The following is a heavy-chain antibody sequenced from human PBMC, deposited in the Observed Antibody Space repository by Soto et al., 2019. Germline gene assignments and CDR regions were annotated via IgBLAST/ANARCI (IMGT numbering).Heavy chain of an antibody. CDR3: ARDSGITIFGVAHYGLEV. Sequence: PGGSLRLSCAASGFTFSDYGMHWVRQAPGKGLEWVAVIWYDGSNQYYADSVKGRFTISRDNSKNTLHLQMNSLRAEDTAVYYCARDSGITIFGVAHYGLEVWGQGTTVTVS. CDR1: GFTFSDYG. V-gene: IGHV3-33*01. D-gene: IGHD3-3*01. J-gene: IGHJ6*02. CDR2: IWYDGSNQ.